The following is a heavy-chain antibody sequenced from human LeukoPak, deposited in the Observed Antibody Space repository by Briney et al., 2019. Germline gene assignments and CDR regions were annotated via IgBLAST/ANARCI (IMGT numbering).Heavy chain of an antibody. Sequence: GGSLRLSCAASGFTFSSYGMHWVRQAPGKGLEWVAVISYDGSNKYYADSVKGRFTISRDNSKNTLYLQMNSLRAEDTAVYYCAKDPSCDYWGQGTLVTVSS. CDR1: GFTFSSYG. CDR3: AKDPSCDY. CDR2: ISYDGSNK. J-gene: IGHJ4*02. V-gene: IGHV3-30*18. D-gene: IGHD6-6*01.